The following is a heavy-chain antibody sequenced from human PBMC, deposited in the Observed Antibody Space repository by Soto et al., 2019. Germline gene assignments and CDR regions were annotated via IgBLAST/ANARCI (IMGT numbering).Heavy chain of an antibody. V-gene: IGHV4-4*02. CDR3: ARAAGQLLFDYYYYYGMDV. J-gene: IGHJ6*02. D-gene: IGHD5-18*01. CDR2: IYHSGST. CDR1: AGSISSSNW. Sequence: SETLSLTCAVSAGSISSSNWWSWVRQPPGKGLEWIGEIYHSGSTNYNPSLKSRVTISVDRSKNQFSMKLSSVTAADTAVYYCARAAGQLLFDYYYYYGMDVWGQGTTVTVSS.